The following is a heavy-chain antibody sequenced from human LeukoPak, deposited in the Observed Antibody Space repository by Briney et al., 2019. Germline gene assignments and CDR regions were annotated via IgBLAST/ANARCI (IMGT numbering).Heavy chain of an antibody. Sequence: KPSETLSLTCTVSGGSISSSSYYWGWIRQPPGKGLEWIGSIYYSGSTYYNPSLKSRVTISVDTSKNQFSLKLSSVTAADTAVYYCARASPPPYSYGYVVYYYYMDVWGKGTTVTVSS. J-gene: IGHJ6*03. V-gene: IGHV4-39*07. CDR2: IYYSGST. CDR1: GGSISSSSYY. D-gene: IGHD5-18*01. CDR3: ARASPPPYSYGYVVYYYYMDV.